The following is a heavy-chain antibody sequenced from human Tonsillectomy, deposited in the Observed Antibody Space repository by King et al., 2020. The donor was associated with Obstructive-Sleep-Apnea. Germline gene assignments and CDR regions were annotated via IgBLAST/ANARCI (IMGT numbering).Heavy chain of an antibody. Sequence: VQLVESGAELKKPGESLKISCKASGYIFTNSWIGWVRQMPGNGLEWMGIIYPADSDTRYSPSFRGQVTISADKSISTAYLQWSSLKASGTAMYYCVRELGNGYQDAFDLWGQGTMVTVSS. D-gene: IGHD5-24*01. V-gene: IGHV5-51*01. J-gene: IGHJ3*01. CDR2: IYPADSDT. CDR1: GYIFTNSW. CDR3: VRELGNGYQDAFDL.